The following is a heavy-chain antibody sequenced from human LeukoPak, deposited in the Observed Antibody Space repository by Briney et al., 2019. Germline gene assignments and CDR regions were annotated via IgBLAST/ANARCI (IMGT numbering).Heavy chain of an antibody. CDR2: IIPILSIA. CDR1: GGTFSSYA. CDR3: ARDRHRAGFFDY. Sequence: ASVKVSCKASGGTFSSYAISWVRQAPGQGLEWMGRIIPILSIANYAQKFQGRVTITADKSTSTAYMELSSLRSEDTAVYYCARDRHRAGFFDYWGQGTLVTVSS. V-gene: IGHV1-69*04. J-gene: IGHJ4*02.